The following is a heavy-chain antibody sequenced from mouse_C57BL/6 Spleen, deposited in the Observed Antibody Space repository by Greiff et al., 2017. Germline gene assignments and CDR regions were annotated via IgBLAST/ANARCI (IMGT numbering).Heavy chain of an antibody. Sequence: QVQLQQPGAELVKPGASVKLSCKASGYTFTSYWMQWVKQRPGQGLEWIGEIDPSDSYTNYNQKFKGKATLPVDTSSSTAYMQLSSLTSEDAAVYYCARKSGNYAFDYWGQGTTLTVSS. CDR3: ARKSGNYAFDY. CDR1: GYTFTSYW. D-gene: IGHD1-1*01. V-gene: IGHV1-50*01. CDR2: IDPSDSYT. J-gene: IGHJ2*01.